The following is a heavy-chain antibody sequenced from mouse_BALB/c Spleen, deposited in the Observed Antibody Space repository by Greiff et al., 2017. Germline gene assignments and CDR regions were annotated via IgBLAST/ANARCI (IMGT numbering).Heavy chain of an antibody. CDR1: GFTFTDYY. D-gene: IGHD2-4*01. CDR2: IRNKANGYTT. V-gene: IGHV7-3*02. J-gene: IGHJ2*01. Sequence: EVQGVESGGGLVQPGGSLRLSCATSGFTFTDYYMSWVRQPPGKALEWLGFIRNKANGYTTEYSASVKGRFTISRDNSQSILYLQMNTLRAEDSATYYCARHYDPRTPFDYWGQGTTLTVSS. CDR3: ARHYDPRTPFDY.